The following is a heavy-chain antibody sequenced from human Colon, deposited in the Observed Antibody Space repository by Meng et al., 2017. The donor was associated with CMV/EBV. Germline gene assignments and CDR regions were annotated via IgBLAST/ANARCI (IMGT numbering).Heavy chain of an antibody. CDR1: GFTFSSYW. J-gene: IGHJ6*02. V-gene: IGHV3-74*01. CDR3: AKPPRDGSGSYRYGMGV. Sequence: GGSLRLSCAASGFTFSSYWMHWVRQAPGKGLVWVSRINSDGSSTSYAASVKGRFTISRDNSKNTLYLQMNSLRADAAAVYYCAKPPRDGSGSYRYGMGVWGQGTTVTVSS. CDR2: INSDGSST. D-gene: IGHD3-10*01.